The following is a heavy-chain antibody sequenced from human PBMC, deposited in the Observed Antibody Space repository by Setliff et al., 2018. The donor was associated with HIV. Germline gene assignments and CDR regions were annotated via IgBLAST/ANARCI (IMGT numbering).Heavy chain of an antibody. J-gene: IGHJ4*02. D-gene: IGHD5-18*01. Sequence: SETLSLTCSVTGGSIINYFWGWIRMPPGKGLEWIGYIYYSGSTDYNPSLKSRVPISVDTSKNQVSLKLNSVTAADTAVYYCARSPGVDTNMAFDYWGQGTLVTVSS. CDR2: IYYSGST. CDR1: GGSIINYF. CDR3: ARSPGVDTNMAFDY. V-gene: IGHV4-59*01.